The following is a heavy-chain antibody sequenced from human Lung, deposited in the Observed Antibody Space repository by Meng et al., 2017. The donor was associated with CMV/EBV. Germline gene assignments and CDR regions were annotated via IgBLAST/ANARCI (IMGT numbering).Heavy chain of an antibody. CDR2: IYHAGST. D-gene: IGHD2-2*01. V-gene: IGHV4-30-2*01. Sequence: SNGSGGYSWSWIRQPPGKGLEWIGNIYHAGSTNHNPSLKSRVTISVDKSKNQFSLKLSSVTAADTAVYYCARWSGFCGSTGCYAFDYWGQGTLVTVSS. CDR3: ARWSGFCGSTGCYAFDY. J-gene: IGHJ4*02. CDR1: SNGSGGYS.